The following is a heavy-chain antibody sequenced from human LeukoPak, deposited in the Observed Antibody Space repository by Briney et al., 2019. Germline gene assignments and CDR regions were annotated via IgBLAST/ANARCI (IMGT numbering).Heavy chain of an antibody. D-gene: IGHD6-6*01. V-gene: IGHV4-34*01. CDR1: GGSFSDYY. Sequence: SETLSLTCAVYGGSFSDYYWRWIRQPPGKGLEWIGEISHSGSTNYNPSLKSRVTISVDTSKNQFSLKLSSVTAADTAVYYCARLGWYSSSSVYYYYGMDVWGQGTTVTVSS. CDR2: ISHSGST. J-gene: IGHJ6*02. CDR3: ARLGWYSSSSVYYYYGMDV.